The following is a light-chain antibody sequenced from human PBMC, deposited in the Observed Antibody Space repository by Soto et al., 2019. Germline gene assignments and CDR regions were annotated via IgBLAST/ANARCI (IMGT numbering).Light chain of an antibody. CDR2: GAS. CDR1: QSVSSSY. CDR3: QQDGSSPVT. Sequence: EIVLTQSPGTLSLSPGERATLSCRASQSVSSSYLAWYQQKPGQAPRLRIYGASSRATGIPDRFSGSGSGTDFTLTISRLEPEDFAVYYCQQDGSSPVTFGQGTKLEIK. J-gene: IGKJ2*01. V-gene: IGKV3-20*01.